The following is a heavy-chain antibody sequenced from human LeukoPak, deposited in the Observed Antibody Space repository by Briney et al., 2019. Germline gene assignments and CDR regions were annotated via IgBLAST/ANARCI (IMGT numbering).Heavy chain of an antibody. Sequence: PSETLSLTCTVSGGSISSGSYYWSWIRQPAGKGLEWIGRIYTSGSTNYNPSLKSRVTMSVDTSKNQFSLKLSSVTAADTAVYYCARDAGERQLLGTFDYWGQGTLVTVSS. CDR1: GGSISSGSYY. D-gene: IGHD2-2*01. J-gene: IGHJ4*02. CDR2: IYTSGST. CDR3: ARDAGERQLLGTFDY. V-gene: IGHV4-61*02.